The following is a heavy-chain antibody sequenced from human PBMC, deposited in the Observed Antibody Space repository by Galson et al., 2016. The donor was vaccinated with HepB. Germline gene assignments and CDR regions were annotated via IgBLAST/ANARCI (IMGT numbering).Heavy chain of an antibody. V-gene: IGHV3-64D*06. CDR1: GFTFTSYA. CDR3: VRWDRALR. Sequence: SLRPSCAASGFTFTSYAMHWVRQAPGKAPEYVSTISSNGGSTYYADSVKGRFTISRDNSKNTLYLQMSSLRAEDTAVYFCVRWDRALRWGQGTLVTVSS. CDR2: ISSNGGST. J-gene: IGHJ4*02. D-gene: IGHD1-26*01.